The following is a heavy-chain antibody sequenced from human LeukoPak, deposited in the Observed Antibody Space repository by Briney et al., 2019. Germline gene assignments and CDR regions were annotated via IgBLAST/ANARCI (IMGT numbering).Heavy chain of an antibody. CDR2: ISGSGGST. CDR1: GFTFSSYA. CDR3: AKDGSFTMVQGVIMGEFDY. Sequence: GGSLRLFCAASGFTFSSYAMSWVRQAPGKGLEWVSDISGSGGSTYYADSVKGRFTISRDNSKNTLYLQMNSLRAEDTAVYYCAKDGSFTMVQGVIMGEFDYWGQGTLVTVSS. D-gene: IGHD3-10*01. J-gene: IGHJ4*02. V-gene: IGHV3-23*01.